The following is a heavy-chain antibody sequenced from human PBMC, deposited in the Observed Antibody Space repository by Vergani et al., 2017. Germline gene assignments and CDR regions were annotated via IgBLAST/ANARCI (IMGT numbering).Heavy chain of an antibody. D-gene: IGHD1-1*01. V-gene: IGHV4-61*02. CDR2: IYTSGST. Sequence: QVQLQESGPGLVKPSQTLSLTCTVSGGSIGSGGYYWSWIRQPAGKGLEWIGRIYTSGSTKYNPSRKSRITISVDTSKTQFSLKLSSVTAADTAVYYCARARNDVVDYWGQGTLVTVSS. J-gene: IGHJ4*02. CDR1: GGSIGSGGYY. CDR3: ARARNDVVDY.